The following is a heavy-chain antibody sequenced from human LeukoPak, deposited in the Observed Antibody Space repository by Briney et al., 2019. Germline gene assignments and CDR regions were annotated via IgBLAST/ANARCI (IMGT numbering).Heavy chain of an antibody. V-gene: IGHV4-4*07. CDR2: IYTSGST. CDR1: GGSISSYY. J-gene: IGHJ5*02. D-gene: IGHD2-15*01. CDR3: ARERRYCSGGSCYKLSPFDL. Sequence: SETLSLTCTVSGGSISSYYWSWIRQPAGKGLEWIGRIYTSGSTNYNPSLKSRVTMSVDTSKNQFSLKLSSVTAADTAVYYCARERRYCSGGSCYKLSPFDLWGQGILVTVSS.